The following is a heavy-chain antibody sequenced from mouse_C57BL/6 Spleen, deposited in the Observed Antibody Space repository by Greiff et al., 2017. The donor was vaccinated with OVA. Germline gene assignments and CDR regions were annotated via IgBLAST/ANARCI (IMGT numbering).Heavy chain of an antibody. J-gene: IGHJ2*01. Sequence: VQLQQPGTELVKPGASVKLSCKASGYTFTSYWMHRVKQRPGQGLEWIGNINPSNGGTNYNEKFKSKATLTVDKSSSTAYMQLSSLTSEDSAVYYCARFDYDRGYYFDYWGQGTTLTVSS. V-gene: IGHV1-53*01. CDR1: GYTFTSYW. D-gene: IGHD2-4*01. CDR2: INPSNGGT. CDR3: ARFDYDRGYYFDY.